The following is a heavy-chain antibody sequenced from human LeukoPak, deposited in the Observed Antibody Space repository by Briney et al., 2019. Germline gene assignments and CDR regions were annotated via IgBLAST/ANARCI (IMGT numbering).Heavy chain of an antibody. Sequence: SVKVSCKTSGFTFTGYYMHWVRQAPGQGLEWMGRIIPIFGTANYAQKFQGRVTITTDESTSTAYMELSSLRSEDTAVYYCATYYYDSSGYYYTFDYWGQGTLVTVSS. CDR3: ATYYYDSSGYYYTFDY. CDR2: IIPIFGTA. V-gene: IGHV1-69*05. J-gene: IGHJ4*02. CDR1: GFTFTGYY. D-gene: IGHD3-22*01.